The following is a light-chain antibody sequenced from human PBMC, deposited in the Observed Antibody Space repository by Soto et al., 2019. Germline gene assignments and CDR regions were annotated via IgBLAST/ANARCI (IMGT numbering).Light chain of an antibody. CDR3: QQYNNWPPIT. CDR2: GAS. V-gene: IGKV3-15*01. J-gene: IGKJ5*01. CDR1: QSISSN. Sequence: LMSHAEDTVCVSPGERARLSGRASQSISSNLAWYQQKPGQAPRLLIYGASTRATGIPARFSGSGSGTEFTLTISSLQSEDFAVYYCQQYNNWPPITFGQGTRLEIK.